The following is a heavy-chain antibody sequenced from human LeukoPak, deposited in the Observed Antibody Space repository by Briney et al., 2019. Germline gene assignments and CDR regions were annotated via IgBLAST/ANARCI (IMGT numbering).Heavy chain of an antibody. CDR3: ARPITGTDYGGGNWFDP. J-gene: IGHJ5*02. Sequence: SETLSLTCAVYGGSFSGYYWRWVRQPPGKGLEWIGEINHSGSTNYNPSLKSRVTISVDTSKNQFSLKLSSVTAADTAVYYCARPITGTDYGGGNWFDPWGQGTLVTVCS. CDR2: INHSGST. V-gene: IGHV4-34*01. D-gene: IGHD1-7*01. CDR1: GGSFSGYY.